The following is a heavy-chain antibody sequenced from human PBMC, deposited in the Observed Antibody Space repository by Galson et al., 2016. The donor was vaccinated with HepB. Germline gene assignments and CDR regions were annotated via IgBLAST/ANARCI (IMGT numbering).Heavy chain of an antibody. D-gene: IGHD6-6*01. CDR2: INPSSGGT. Sequence: SVKVSCKASGYTFTGYYMYWVRQTPGQGPEWMGWINPSSGGTKYAQTFQGRVTMTRDTSISTAYMELSSLKSDDTAVYHCARDLVLRPLYCQAMDGWGHGTTVTVSS. V-gene: IGHV1-2*02. J-gene: IGHJ6*02. CDR3: ARDLVLRPLYCQAMDG. CDR1: GYTFTGYY.